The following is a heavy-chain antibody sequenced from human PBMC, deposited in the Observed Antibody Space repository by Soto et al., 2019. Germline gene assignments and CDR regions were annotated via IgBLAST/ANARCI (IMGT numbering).Heavy chain of an antibody. Sequence: GASVKVSCKASGYTFTGYYMHWVRQAPGQGLEWMGWINPNSGGTNYAQKFQGWVTMTRDTSISTAYMELSRLRSDDTAVYYCARGLWYYDSSGYYLDCWGQGTLVTVSS. CDR3: ARGLWYYDSSGYYLDC. J-gene: IGHJ4*02. V-gene: IGHV1-2*04. CDR1: GYTFTGYY. CDR2: INPNSGGT. D-gene: IGHD3-22*01.